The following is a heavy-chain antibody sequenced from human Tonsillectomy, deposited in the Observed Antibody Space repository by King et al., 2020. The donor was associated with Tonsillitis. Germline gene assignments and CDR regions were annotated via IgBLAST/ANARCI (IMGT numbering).Heavy chain of an antibody. J-gene: IGHJ4*02. Sequence: VQLVQSGGGLVKPGGSLRLSCAASGFTFSNAWMSWVRQAPGKGLEWVGRIKSKTDGGTTDYAAPVKGRFTISRDDSKNTLYLQMNSLKTEDTAVYYCPTDPDCSSTSCLGFFDYWGQGTLVTVSS. D-gene: IGHD2-2*01. V-gene: IGHV3-15*01. CDR1: GFTFSNAW. CDR2: IKSKTDGGTT. CDR3: PTDPDCSSTSCLGFFDY.